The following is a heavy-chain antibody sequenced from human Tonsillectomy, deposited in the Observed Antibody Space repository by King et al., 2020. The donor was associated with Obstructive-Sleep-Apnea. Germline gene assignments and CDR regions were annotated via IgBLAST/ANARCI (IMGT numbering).Heavy chain of an antibody. J-gene: IGHJ4*02. D-gene: IGHD3-9*01. CDR3: ANPTGGTPTYYFDY. V-gene: IGHV3-23*04. CDR1: GFSFSSYA. Sequence: VQLVESGGGLVQPGGSLRLSCAASGFSFSSYAMSWVRQAPGKGLKWVSTIDNTGRETYYADSVKGRFTISRDSSKNTLSLQMNSLGAEDTAVYYCANPTGGTPTYYFDYWGQGTLVTVSS. CDR2: IDNTGRET.